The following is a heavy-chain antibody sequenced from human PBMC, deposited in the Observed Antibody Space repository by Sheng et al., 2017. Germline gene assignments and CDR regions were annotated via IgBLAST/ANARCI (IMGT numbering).Heavy chain of an antibody. V-gene: IGHV4-38-2*01. Sequence: QVQLQESGPGLVKPSETLSLTCAVSGYSISSGYYWGWIRQPPGKGLEWIGSIYHSGSTYYNPSLKSRVTISVDTSKNQFSLKLSSVTAADTAVYYCAGMNSGSYSYYFDYWGQGTLVTVSS. CDR3: AGMNSGSYSYYFDY. CDR1: GYSISSGYY. J-gene: IGHJ4*02. CDR2: IYHSGST. D-gene: IGHD1-26*01.